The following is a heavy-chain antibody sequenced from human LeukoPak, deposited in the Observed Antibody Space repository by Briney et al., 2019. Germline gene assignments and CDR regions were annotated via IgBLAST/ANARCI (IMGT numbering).Heavy chain of an antibody. J-gene: IGHJ4*02. CDR1: GFTFSSYS. V-gene: IGHV3-21*01. Sequence: GGSLRLSCAASGFTFSSYSMNWVRQAPGKGLEWVSYISGGSGYIYYADSVKGRLTISRDNAKNSLYLQMNSLRAEDTAVYYCARAIAVAEGYWGQGTLVTVSS. CDR3: ARAIAVAEGY. CDR2: ISGGSGYI. D-gene: IGHD6-19*01.